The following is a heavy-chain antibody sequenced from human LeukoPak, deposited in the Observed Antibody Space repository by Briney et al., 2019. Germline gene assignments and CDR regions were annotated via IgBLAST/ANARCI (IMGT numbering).Heavy chain of an antibody. V-gene: IGHV1-18*01. D-gene: IGHD6-19*01. CDR2: ISAYNGNT. Sequence: ASVKVSCKASGYTFTSYGISWVRQAPGQGLEWMGWISAYNGNTKYAQKLQGRVTMTTDTSTSTAYMELRSLRSDDTAVYYCARPAVAGTKVDAFDIWGQGTMVTVSP. CDR3: ARPAVAGTKVDAFDI. CDR1: GYTFTSYG. J-gene: IGHJ3*02.